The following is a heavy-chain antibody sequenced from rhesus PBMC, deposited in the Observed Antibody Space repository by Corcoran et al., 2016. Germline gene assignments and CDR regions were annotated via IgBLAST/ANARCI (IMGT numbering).Heavy chain of an antibody. J-gene: IGHJ1*01. CDR3: ARVGGVGKYFEF. CDR1: GGSISSSY. V-gene: IGHV4-169*01. Sequence: QLQLQESGPGLVKPSETLSVTCAVSGGSISSSYWSWIRQAPGKGLEWIGYIYGSGSSTNYNPSLKSRVTLSVDTSKNQLCLKLSSVTTADTAVYYCARVGGVGKYFEFWGQGALVTVSS. CDR2: IYGSGSST. D-gene: IGHD1-44*02.